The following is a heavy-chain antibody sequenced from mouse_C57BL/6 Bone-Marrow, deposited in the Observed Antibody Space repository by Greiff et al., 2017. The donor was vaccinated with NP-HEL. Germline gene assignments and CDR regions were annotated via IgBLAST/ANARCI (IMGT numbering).Heavy chain of an antibody. CDR3: AREGQLGLRFPYFDY. V-gene: IGHV1-69*01. CDR1: GYTFTSYW. J-gene: IGHJ2*01. CDR2: IDPSDSYT. Sequence: QVQLQQPGAELVMPGASVKLSCKASGYTFTSYWMHWVKQRPGQGLEWIGEIDPSDSYTNYNQKFKGKSTLTVDKSSSTAYMQLSSLTSEDSAVYYCAREGQLGLRFPYFDYWGQGTTLTVSS. D-gene: IGHD3-2*01.